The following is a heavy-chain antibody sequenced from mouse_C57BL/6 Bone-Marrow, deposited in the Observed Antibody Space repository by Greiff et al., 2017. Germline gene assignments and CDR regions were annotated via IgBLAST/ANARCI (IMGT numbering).Heavy chain of an antibody. D-gene: IGHD2-3*01. Sequence: VQRVESGPGLVQPSQSLSITCTVSGFSLTSYGVHWVRQSPGKGLEWLGVIWSGGSTDYNAAFISRLSISKDNSKSQVFFKMNSLQADDTAIYYCARNKWGIYDGYWYFDVWGTGTTVTVSS. V-gene: IGHV2-2*01. CDR1: GFSLTSYG. CDR3: ARNKWGIYDGYWYFDV. J-gene: IGHJ1*03. CDR2: IWSGGST.